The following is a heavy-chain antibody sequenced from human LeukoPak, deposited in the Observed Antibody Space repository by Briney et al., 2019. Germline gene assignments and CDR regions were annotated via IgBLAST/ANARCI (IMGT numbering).Heavy chain of an antibody. CDR1: GGSFSGYY. CDR2: INHSGST. D-gene: IGHD1-26*01. CDR3: ARDPGRYSGSYFDY. Sequence: SETLSLTCAVYGGSFSGYYRSWIRQPPGKGLEWIGEINHSGSTNYNPSLKSRVTISVDTSKNQFSLKLSSVTAADTAVYYCARDPGRYSGSYFDYWGQGTLVTVSS. J-gene: IGHJ4*02. V-gene: IGHV4-34*01.